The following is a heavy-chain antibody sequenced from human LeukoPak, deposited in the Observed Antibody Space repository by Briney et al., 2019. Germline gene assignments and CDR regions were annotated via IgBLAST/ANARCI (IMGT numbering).Heavy chain of an antibody. J-gene: IGHJ5*02. CDR1: GFTFSSYS. CDR2: ISSSSSYI. Sequence: GGSLRPSCAASGFTFSSYSMNWVRQAPGKGLEWVSSISSSSSYIYYADSVKGRFTISRDNAKNSLYLQMNSLRAEDTAVYYCARDPGGYYYDGSGTTWGQGTLVTVSS. V-gene: IGHV3-21*01. CDR3: ARDPGGYYYDGSGTT. D-gene: IGHD3-22*01.